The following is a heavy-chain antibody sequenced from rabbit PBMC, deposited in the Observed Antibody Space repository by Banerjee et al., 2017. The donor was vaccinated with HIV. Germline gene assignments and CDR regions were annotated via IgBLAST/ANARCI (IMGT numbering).Heavy chain of an antibody. CDR3: ARVQPIISHFTDL. V-gene: IGHV1S40*01. D-gene: IGHD1-1*01. J-gene: IGHJ4*01. CDR1: GFSFTSSYY. Sequence: QSLEESGGDLVKPGASLTLTCTASGFSFTSSYYMCWVRQAPGKGLEWIGCINTGSSGSTYYASCAKGRFTISKTSSTTVTLQMTSLTAADTATYFCARVQPIISHFTDLWGQGTLLTVS. CDR2: INTGSSGST.